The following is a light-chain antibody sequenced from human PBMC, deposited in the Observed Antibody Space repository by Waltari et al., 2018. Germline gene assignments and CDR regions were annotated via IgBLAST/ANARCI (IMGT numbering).Light chain of an antibody. CDR3: QKSNSYPFT. Sequence: QLTQSPSSLPAFVGDRVSIPCRASQGIGSYLAWYHQKPGKAPKLLIYAASTLKNAVPSRFSGSGFGTDFTLTISSLQPEDFATYYCQKSNSYPFTFGPGTKVDIK. CDR1: QGIGSY. CDR2: AAS. V-gene: IGKV1-9*01. J-gene: IGKJ3*01.